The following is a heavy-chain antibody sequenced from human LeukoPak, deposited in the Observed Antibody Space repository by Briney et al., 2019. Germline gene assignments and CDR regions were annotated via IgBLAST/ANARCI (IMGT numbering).Heavy chain of an antibody. Sequence: PGGSLRLSCAASGFTVSSNYMSWVRQAPGKGLEWVSVIYSGGGSTYYADSVKGRFTISRDNSKNTLYLQMNTLRAEDTAVYYCARDYYYDSSAYRWFDPWGQGTLVTVSS. V-gene: IGHV3-66*01. CDR2: IYSGGGST. J-gene: IGHJ5*02. D-gene: IGHD3-22*01. CDR1: GFTVSSNY. CDR3: ARDYYYDSSAYRWFDP.